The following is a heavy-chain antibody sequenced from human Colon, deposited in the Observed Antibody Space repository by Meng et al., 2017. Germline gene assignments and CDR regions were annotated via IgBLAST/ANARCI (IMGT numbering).Heavy chain of an antibody. V-gene: IGHV4-31*03. CDR3: ARGGELLYDHGWFDP. D-gene: IGHD1-26*01. CDR2: IYYSGST. Sequence: QVQLQESGPGLVKPSQTLSLTCTVSGGSISSGGYYWSWIRQHPGKGLEWIGYIYYSGSTYYNPSLKSRVTISVDTSKNQFSLKLSSVTAADTAVYYCARGGELLYDHGWFDPWGQGTLVTVSS. J-gene: IGHJ5*02. CDR1: GGSISSGGYY.